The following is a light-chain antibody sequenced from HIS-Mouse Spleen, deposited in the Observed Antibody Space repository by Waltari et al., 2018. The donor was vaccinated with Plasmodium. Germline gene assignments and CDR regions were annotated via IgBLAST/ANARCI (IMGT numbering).Light chain of an antibody. CDR1: SSTIGSNT. V-gene: IGLV1-44*01. CDR3: AAWDDSLNGYV. J-gene: IGLJ1*01. Sequence: QSVLTQPPSASGPPGQRVTISCSGSSSTIGSNTVNWYQQLPGTAPKLLIYNTKQRPAGVPDRFSGAKSGTSASLAISGLQSEDEADYYCAAWDDSLNGYVFGTGTKVTVL. CDR2: NTK.